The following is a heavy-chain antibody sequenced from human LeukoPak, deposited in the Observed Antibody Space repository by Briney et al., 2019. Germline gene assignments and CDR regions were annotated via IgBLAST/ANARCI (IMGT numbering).Heavy chain of an antibody. V-gene: IGHV3-23*01. D-gene: IGHD6-13*01. CDR3: AKEWGIAAAGTGFDY. CDR2: ISGSGGST. Sequence: PGGSLRLSCAASGFNFNGYAMSWVRQAPGKGLGGVSGISGSGGSTYADSVKGRFTISRDNSKNTLYLQMNSLRVEDTAVYNCAKEWGIAAAGTGFDYWGQGALVTVSS. J-gene: IGHJ4*02. CDR1: GFNFNGYA.